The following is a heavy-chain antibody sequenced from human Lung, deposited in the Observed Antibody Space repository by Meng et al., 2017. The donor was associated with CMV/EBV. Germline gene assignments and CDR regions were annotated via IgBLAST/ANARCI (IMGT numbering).Heavy chain of an antibody. V-gene: IGHV1-2*02. D-gene: IGHD5-12*01. CDR3: AREAGVSGYDLGDY. Sequence: ASXXVSXKASGYTFTGYYMHWVRQAPGQGLEWMGWINPNSGGTNYAQKFQGRVTMTRDTSIRTAYMELRSLRSDDTAVYYCAREAGVSGYDLGDYWGQGTXVTVSS. CDR2: INPNSGGT. CDR1: GYTFTGYY. J-gene: IGHJ4*02.